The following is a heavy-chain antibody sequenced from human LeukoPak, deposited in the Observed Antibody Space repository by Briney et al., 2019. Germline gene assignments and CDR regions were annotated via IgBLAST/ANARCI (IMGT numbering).Heavy chain of an antibody. J-gene: IGHJ4*02. CDR3: ARDLTPPNYYDSSGYPGY. Sequence: ASVKVSCKASGYTFTGYYMHWVRQAPGQGLEWMGRINPNSGGTNYAQKFQGRVTMTRDTSISTAYMELSRLRSDDTAVYYCARDLTPPNYYDSSGYPGYWGQGTLVTVSS. V-gene: IGHV1-2*06. CDR2: INPNSGGT. CDR1: GYTFTGYY. D-gene: IGHD3-22*01.